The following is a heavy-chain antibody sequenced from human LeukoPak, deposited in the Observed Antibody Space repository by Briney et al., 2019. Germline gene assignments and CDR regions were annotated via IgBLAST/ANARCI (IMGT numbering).Heavy chain of an antibody. V-gene: IGHV3-15*01. CDR2: IKSKIDGETT. CDR3: TTNNRNYDILTGYLQPDY. J-gene: IGHJ4*02. CDR1: GFTFSSYA. D-gene: IGHD3-9*01. Sequence: GGPLRLSCAASGFTFSSYAMSWVRQAPGKGLEWVGRIKSKIDGETTDYAAPVKGRFTISRDDSKNTLYLQMNGLKIEDTAVYYCTTNNRNYDILTGYLQPDYWGQGTLVTVSS.